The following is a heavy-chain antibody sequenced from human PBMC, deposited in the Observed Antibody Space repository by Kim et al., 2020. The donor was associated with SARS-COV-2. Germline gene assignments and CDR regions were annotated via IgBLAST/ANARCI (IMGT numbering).Heavy chain of an antibody. CDR3: AREPHSSSWSAPSLTRVYIQAV. D-gene: IGHD6-13*01. CDR2: IIPILGIA. Sequence: SVKVSCKASGGTFSSYAISWVRQAPGQGLEWMGRIIPILGIANYAQKFQGRVTITADKSTSTAYMELSSLRSEDTAVYYCAREPHSSSWSAPSLTRVYIQAVWGQGTLVTVSS. V-gene: IGHV1-69*04. CDR1: GGTFSSYA. J-gene: IGHJ4*02.